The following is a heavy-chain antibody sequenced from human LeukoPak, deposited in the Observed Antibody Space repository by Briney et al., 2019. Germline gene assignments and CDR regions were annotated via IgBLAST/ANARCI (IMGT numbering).Heavy chain of an antibody. D-gene: IGHD2-15*01. CDR1: GLAFSAYK. CDR2: ISTDGYTT. Sequence: GSMRLSCAASGLAFSAYKMHWVRQAPRKGLVWVSRISTDGYTTDYADFVQGRFTASRDNTKNTWSLEMNSLRAEDTAVYYCAVGGSPGYWGQGTLVTVSS. CDR3: AVGGSPGY. V-gene: IGHV3-74*01. J-gene: IGHJ4*02.